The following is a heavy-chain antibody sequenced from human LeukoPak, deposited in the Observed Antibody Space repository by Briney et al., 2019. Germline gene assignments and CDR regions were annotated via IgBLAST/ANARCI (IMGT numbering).Heavy chain of an antibody. CDR2: IIPILGIA. Sequence: SVKVSCKASGGTFSSYAINWVRQAPGQGLEWMGRIIPILGIANYAQKFQGRVTITADKSTSTAYMELSSLRSEDTAVYYCAKDRWGSGGSGGGDYWGQGTLVTVSS. D-gene: IGHD2-15*01. CDR1: GGTFSSYA. CDR3: AKDRWGSGGSGGGDY. J-gene: IGHJ4*02. V-gene: IGHV1-69*04.